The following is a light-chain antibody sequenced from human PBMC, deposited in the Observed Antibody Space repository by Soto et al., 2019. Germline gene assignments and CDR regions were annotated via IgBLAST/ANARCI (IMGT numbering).Light chain of an antibody. CDR3: QQYYSPLLT. J-gene: IGKJ4*01. V-gene: IGKV4-1*01. CDR2: WAS. Sequence: DIVMTQSPDSLAVSLGERATINCKSSQSVVYSSNNKNYLAWYQQKPGQPPKLLIYWASTRESGVPDRFSGSGSGTDFTLTISSLQAEDVEVYYCQQYYSPLLTFGAGTKVDIX. CDR1: QSVVYSSNNKNY.